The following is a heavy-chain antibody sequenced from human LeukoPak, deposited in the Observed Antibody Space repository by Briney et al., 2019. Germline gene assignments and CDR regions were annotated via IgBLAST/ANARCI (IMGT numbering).Heavy chain of an antibody. V-gene: IGHV1-18*01. CDR1: GYTFTSYG. J-gene: IGHJ4*02. CDR3: ARTIRQNYFDY. Sequence: ASVKVSCKASGYTFTSYGISWVRQAPGQGLEWMGWISAYNGNTNYAQKFQGRVTITRDTSASTAYMELSSLRPEDTAVYYCARTIRQNYFDYWGQGTLVTVSS. CDR2: ISAYNGNT. D-gene: IGHD3-3*02.